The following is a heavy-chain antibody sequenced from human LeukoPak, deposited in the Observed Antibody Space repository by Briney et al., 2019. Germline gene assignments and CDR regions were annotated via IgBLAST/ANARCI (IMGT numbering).Heavy chain of an antibody. Sequence: SQTLSLTCTVSGGSIRSYYWSWIRQPPGKGLEWIGSIYYIGSTKYNPSLKSRVTISVDTSKNQSSLKLTSVTAADTAVYYCARVVAAATYYFDYWGQGTLVTVSS. CDR2: IYYIGST. CDR1: GGSIRSYY. J-gene: IGHJ4*02. D-gene: IGHD6-13*01. CDR3: ARVVAAATYYFDY. V-gene: IGHV4-59*01.